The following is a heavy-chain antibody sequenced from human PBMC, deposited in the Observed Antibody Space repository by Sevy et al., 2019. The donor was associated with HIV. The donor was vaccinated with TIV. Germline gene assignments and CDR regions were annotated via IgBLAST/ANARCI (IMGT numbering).Heavy chain of an antibody. CDR3: ARVLDIVVVPAAILTTGPIDY. CDR2: ISSSSSYI. D-gene: IGHD2-2*02. Sequence: GGSLRLSCAASGFTFSSYSMNWVRQAPGKGLEWVSSISSSSSYIYYADSGKGRFTISRDNAKNSLYLQMNSLRAEDTAVYYCARVLDIVVVPAAILTTGPIDYWGQGTLVTVSS. J-gene: IGHJ4*02. V-gene: IGHV3-21*01. CDR1: GFTFSSYS.